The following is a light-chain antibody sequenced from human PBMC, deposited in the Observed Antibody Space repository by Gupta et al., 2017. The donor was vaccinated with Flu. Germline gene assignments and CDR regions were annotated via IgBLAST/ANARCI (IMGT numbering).Light chain of an antibody. V-gene: IGLV1-40*01. CDR2: GNS. CDR1: SSNIGAGYD. Sequence: QSVLTQPPSVSGPPGQRVTISCTGSSSNIGAGYDVHWYQHLPGTAPKLLIYGNSNRPSGVPDRFSGSKSDTSASLAITGLQAVDEADYYCQSYDSSLSIWVFGGGTKLTVL. CDR3: QSYDSSLSIWV. J-gene: IGLJ2*01.